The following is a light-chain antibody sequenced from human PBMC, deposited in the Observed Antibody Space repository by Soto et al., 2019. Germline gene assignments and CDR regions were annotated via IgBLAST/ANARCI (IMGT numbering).Light chain of an antibody. CDR1: RFSKY. Sequence: QSALTQPASVSGSPGQSITISCTASRFSKYVSWYQQHPGKAPKLIIYEVNHRPSGVSDHFSGSKSDHTASLTISGLQAEDEADYYCSSYAGVSTILFGRGTKLTVL. CDR2: EVN. V-gene: IGLV2-14*03. J-gene: IGLJ1*01. CDR3: SSYAGVSTIL.